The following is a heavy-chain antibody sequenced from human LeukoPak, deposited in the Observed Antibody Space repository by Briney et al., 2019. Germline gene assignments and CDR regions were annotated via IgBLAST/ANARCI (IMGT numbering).Heavy chain of an antibody. CDR2: LIPSIATA. V-gene: IGHV1-69*06. Sequence: GASVKVSCKNSEDTFRSYAFSWVRQAPGQGLEWMGGLIPSIATASYSQKFQGRISITADKSTNTANMELSSLMFEDTAVYYCARGAGWLHDWGQGTLVIVSS. CDR3: ARGAGWLHD. CDR1: EDTFRSYA. D-gene: IGHD3-22*01. J-gene: IGHJ4*02.